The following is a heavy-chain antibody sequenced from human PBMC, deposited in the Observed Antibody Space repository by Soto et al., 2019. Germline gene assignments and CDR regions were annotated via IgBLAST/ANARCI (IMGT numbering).Heavy chain of an antibody. Sequence: QVQLVESGGGVVQPGRSLRLSCAASGFTFSSYGMHWVRQAPGKGLEWVAVISYDGSNKYYADSVKGRFTISRDNSKNTLYLQMNSLRAEDTAVYYCAKKEKGRYYYDSSVETFDYWGQGTLVTVSS. CDR3: AKKEKGRYYYDSSVETFDY. J-gene: IGHJ4*02. V-gene: IGHV3-30*18. CDR2: ISYDGSNK. CDR1: GFTFSSYG. D-gene: IGHD3-22*01.